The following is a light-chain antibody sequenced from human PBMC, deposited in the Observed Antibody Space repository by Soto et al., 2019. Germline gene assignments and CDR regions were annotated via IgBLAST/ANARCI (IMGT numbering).Light chain of an antibody. CDR2: GAS. CDR1: QDINNF. V-gene: IGKV1-33*01. Sequence: DLQLTQSPSSLSASVGDRVTITCQPSQDINNFLNWYQQKPGKAPRLLIAGASKLETGVPSRFSGSRSGTDYTFTIGSLQPEDIATYYCQHYANLPYTSGQGTKLEIK. CDR3: QHYANLPYT. J-gene: IGKJ2*01.